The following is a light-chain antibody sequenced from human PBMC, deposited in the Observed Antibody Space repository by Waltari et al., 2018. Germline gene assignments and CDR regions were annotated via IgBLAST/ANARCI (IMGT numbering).Light chain of an antibody. V-gene: IGLV2-14*01. CDR1: GRDIGAYDY. Sequence: QSALTQPASVSASLGQSITISCTGTGRDIGAYDYVSWYQQHPGKAPKLIIFQVSNRLSGLSDRCAASKLGMTASMSISCLRTDDEAIYYCISYSASTYPIFGVGTKVTVL. CDR3: ISYSASTYPI. J-gene: IGLJ2*01. CDR2: QVS.